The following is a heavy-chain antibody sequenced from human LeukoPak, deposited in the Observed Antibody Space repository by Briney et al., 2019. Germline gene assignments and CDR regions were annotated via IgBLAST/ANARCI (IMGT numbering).Heavy chain of an antibody. V-gene: IGHV1-69*04. CDR2: IIPILGIA. J-gene: IGHJ4*02. CDR3: ARDQDSGSYY. D-gene: IGHD1-26*01. CDR1: GYTFTSYG. Sequence: ASVKVSCKASGYTFTSYGISWVRQAPGQGLEWMGRIIPILGIANYAQKFQGRVTITADKSTSTAYMELSSLRSEDTAVYYCARDQDSGSYYWGQGTLVTVSS.